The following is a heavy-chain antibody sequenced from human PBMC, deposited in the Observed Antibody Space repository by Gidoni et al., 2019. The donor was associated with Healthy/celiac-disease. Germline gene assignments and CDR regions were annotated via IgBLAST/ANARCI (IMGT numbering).Heavy chain of an antibody. Sequence: EVKKPGSSVKVSCKASGGTFSSYAISWVRQAPGQGLEWMGGIIPIFGTANYAQKFQGRVTITADKSTSTAYMELSSLRSEDTAVYYCARDLPRYCSSTSCYKPSKLDSNWFDPWGQGTLVTVSS. CDR1: GGTFSSYA. CDR2: IIPIFGTA. D-gene: IGHD2-2*01. J-gene: IGHJ5*02. V-gene: IGHV1-69*06. CDR3: ARDLPRYCSSTSCYKPSKLDSNWFDP.